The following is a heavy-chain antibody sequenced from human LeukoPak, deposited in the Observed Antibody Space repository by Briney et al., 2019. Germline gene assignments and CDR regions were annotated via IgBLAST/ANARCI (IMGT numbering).Heavy chain of an antibody. Sequence: GGSLRLSCAASGFTFSSYSMHWVRQAPGKGLVWVSRINSDGSSTSYADSVKGRFTISRDNAKSTLYLQMNSLRAEDTAVYYCARGRRYCSSTSCPLHYMDVWGKGTTVTVSS. V-gene: IGHV3-74*01. CDR3: ARGRRYCSSTSCPLHYMDV. D-gene: IGHD2-2*01. CDR2: INSDGSST. CDR1: GFTFSSYS. J-gene: IGHJ6*03.